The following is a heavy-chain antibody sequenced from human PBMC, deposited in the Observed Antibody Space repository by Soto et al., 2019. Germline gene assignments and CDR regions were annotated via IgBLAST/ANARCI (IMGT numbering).Heavy chain of an antibody. CDR1: GGSFRCYF. D-gene: IGHD3-16*01. CDR3: QGGDF. J-gene: IGHJ4*02. Sequence: SETLSLTCAVSGGSFRCYFWSWIRQPPAKGLEWIGEINDSGNTYYNPSFKSRLTISVDTSTSQISLRLTSVTAADSAVYYCQGGDFWGQGTRVTVSS. V-gene: IGHV4-34*01. CDR2: INDSGNT.